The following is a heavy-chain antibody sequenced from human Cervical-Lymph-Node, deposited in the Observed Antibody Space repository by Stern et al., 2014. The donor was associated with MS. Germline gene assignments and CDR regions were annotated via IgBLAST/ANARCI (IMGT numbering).Heavy chain of an antibody. CDR1: GGSFSGYH. CDR3: AKPANGNWFDP. CDR2: INHSGDT. Sequence: QVQLQQWGAGLLKPSETLSLTCGVYGGSFSGYHWSWIRQSPGKGLEWIGEINHSGDTNYNPSPESRVTISVDTSKTQFSLKLRSVTAADTAVYYCAKPANGNWFDPWGQGTLVTVSS. V-gene: IGHV4-34*01. J-gene: IGHJ5*02. D-gene: IGHD1-1*01.